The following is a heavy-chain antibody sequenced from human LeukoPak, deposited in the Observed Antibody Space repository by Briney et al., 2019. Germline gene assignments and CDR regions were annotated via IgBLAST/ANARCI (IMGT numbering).Heavy chain of an antibody. V-gene: IGHV4-59*11. J-gene: IGHJ6*03. D-gene: IGHD3-3*01. CDR1: GGSISSHY. Sequence: PSETLSLTCTVSGGSISSHYWSWIRQPPGQGQERIGYIYYSGSTNYNPSLKSRVTISVDTSKNQFSLKLSSVTAADTAVYYCARALFQSTYYDFWSGYYTGGVYYMDVWGKGTTVTVSS. CDR2: IYYSGST. CDR3: ARALFQSTYYDFWSGYYTGGVYYMDV.